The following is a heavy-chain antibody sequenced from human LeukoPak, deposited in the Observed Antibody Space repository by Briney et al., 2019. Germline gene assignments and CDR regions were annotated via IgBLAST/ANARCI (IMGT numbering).Heavy chain of an antibody. Sequence: GGTLRLSCAASGFTFSSYAMSWVRQAPGKGLEWVSVISGSGGSTYYADSVKGRFTISRDNSKNTLYLQMNSLRAEDTAVYYCAKCSTMISSKYYFDYWGQGTLVTVSS. CDR3: AKCSTMISSKYYFDY. D-gene: IGHD3-22*01. CDR1: GFTFSSYA. V-gene: IGHV3-23*01. CDR2: ISGSGGST. J-gene: IGHJ4*02.